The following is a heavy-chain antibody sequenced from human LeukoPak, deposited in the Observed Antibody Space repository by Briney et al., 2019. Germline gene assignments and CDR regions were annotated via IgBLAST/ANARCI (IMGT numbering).Heavy chain of an antibody. J-gene: IGHJ4*02. Sequence: GGSLRLSCAASGFTFSSYWMHWVRQAPGKGLVWVSRINSDGSSTSYADSVKGRFTISRDNAKNTLYLQMNSLRAEDTAVYYCAKVPSLLWFGELPDYWGQGTLVTVSS. CDR2: INSDGSST. CDR1: GFTFSSYW. D-gene: IGHD3-10*01. V-gene: IGHV3-74*01. CDR3: AKVPSLLWFGELPDY.